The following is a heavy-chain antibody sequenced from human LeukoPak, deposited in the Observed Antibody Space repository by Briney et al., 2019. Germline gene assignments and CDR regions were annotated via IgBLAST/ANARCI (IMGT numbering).Heavy chain of an antibody. J-gene: IGHJ5*02. D-gene: IGHD3-16*01. Sequence: GGSLRLSCAASGFTFTSYGMHWVRQAPGKGLEWVAVISYDGSNKYYADSVAGRFTISRDKSKNTLYLQMNSLRVEDTAVYYCARRAGGLARNNWFDPWGQGTLVTVSS. CDR3: ARRAGGLARNNWFDP. CDR1: GFTFTSYG. V-gene: IGHV3-30*03. CDR2: ISYDGSNK.